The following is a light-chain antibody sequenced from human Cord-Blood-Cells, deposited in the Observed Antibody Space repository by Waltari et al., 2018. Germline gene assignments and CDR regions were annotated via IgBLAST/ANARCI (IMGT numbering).Light chain of an antibody. V-gene: IGLV9-49*01. CDR1: SGYSNYK. CDR2: VGTGGIVG. Sequence: QPVLTQPPSASASLGASVTLTCPLSSGYSNYKVACYQQRPGRGPRFVMRVGTGGIVGSKGDGIPDRFSVLGSGMNRYLTIKNIQEEDESDYHCGADHGSGSNFVWVFGGGTKLTVL. J-gene: IGLJ3*02. CDR3: GADHGSGSNFVWV.